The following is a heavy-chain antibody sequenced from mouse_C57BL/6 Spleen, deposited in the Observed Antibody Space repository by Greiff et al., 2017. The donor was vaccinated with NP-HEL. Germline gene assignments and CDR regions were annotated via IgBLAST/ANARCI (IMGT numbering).Heavy chain of an antibody. V-gene: IGHV1-81*01. CDR1: GYTFTSYG. CDR3: ATPLITTVVATYDPHAMDY. Sequence: QVQLQQPGAELARPGASVKLSCKASGYTFTSYGISWVKQRTGQGLEWIGEIYPRSGNTYYNEKFKGKATLTADKSSSTAYMELRSLTSEDSAVYFCATPLITTVVATYDPHAMDYWGQGTSVTVSS. J-gene: IGHJ4*01. CDR2: IYPRSGNT. D-gene: IGHD1-1*01.